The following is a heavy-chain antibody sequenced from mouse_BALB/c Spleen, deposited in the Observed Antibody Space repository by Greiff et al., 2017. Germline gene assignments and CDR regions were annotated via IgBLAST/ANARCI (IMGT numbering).Heavy chain of an antibody. V-gene: IGHV1S56*01. CDR2: IYPGNVNT. J-gene: IGHJ4*01. D-gene: IGHD3-2*02. CDR3: ARSGRAYAMDY. CDR1: GYTFTSYY. Sequence: QVQLQQSGPELVKPGASVRISCKASGYTFTSYYIHWVKQRPGQGLEWIGWIYPGNVNTKYNEKFKGKATLTADKSSSTAYMQLSSLTSEDSAVYFCARSGRAYAMDYWGQGTSVTVSS.